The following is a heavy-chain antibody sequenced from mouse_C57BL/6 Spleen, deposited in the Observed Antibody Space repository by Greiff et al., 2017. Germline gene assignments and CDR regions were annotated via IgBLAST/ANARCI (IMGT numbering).Heavy chain of an antibody. V-gene: IGHV1-81*01. J-gene: IGHJ3*01. CDR1: GYTFTSYG. D-gene: IGHD3-2*02. CDR3: ARPAQATDWVAY. CDR2: IYPRSGNT. Sequence: VQLQQSGAELARPGASVKLSCKASGYTFTSYGISWVKQRTGQGLEWIGEIYPRSGNTYYNEKFKGKATLTADKSSSTAYMALRSRTSEDSAVYFCARPAQATDWVAYGGQGTLVTVSA.